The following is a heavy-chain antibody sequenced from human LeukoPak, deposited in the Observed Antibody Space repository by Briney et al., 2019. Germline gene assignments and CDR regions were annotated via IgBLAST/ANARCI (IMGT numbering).Heavy chain of an antibody. D-gene: IGHD2-2*02. Sequence: GASLKISCKGSGYSFVDYWIGWVRQMPGKGPELMGLIFPHDSDTKSSPSFQGQVTISVDKSISTAYVQWSSLKASDTAMYYCAGYGLRGCTSTNCYTSYYYYGMDVWGQGTTVIVSS. CDR1: GYSFVDYW. CDR3: AGYGLRGCTSTNCYTSYYYYGMDV. J-gene: IGHJ6*02. V-gene: IGHV5-51*01. CDR2: IFPHDSDT.